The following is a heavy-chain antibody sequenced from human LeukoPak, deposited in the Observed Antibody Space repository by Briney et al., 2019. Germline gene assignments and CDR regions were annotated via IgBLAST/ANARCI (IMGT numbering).Heavy chain of an antibody. D-gene: IGHD6-13*01. CDR1: GGSISSSSYY. CDR2: IYYSGST. Sequence: SETLSLTCSVSGGSISSSSYYWGWIRQPPWKGLDWIGSIYYSGSTYYNPSLKSRVTISVDTSKNQFSLKLSSVTAADTAVYYCARGSRAAAEIDYWGQGTLVTVSS. J-gene: IGHJ4*02. CDR3: ARGSRAAAEIDY. V-gene: IGHV4-39*07.